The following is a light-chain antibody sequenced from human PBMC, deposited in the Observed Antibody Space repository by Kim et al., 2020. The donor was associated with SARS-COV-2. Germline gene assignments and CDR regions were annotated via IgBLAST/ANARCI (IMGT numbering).Light chain of an antibody. J-gene: IGLJ1*01. CDR2: GKD. CDR3: NSRDSSGNHWV. V-gene: IGLV3-19*01. Sequence: ALGQTVRITCQGDSLRNYYASWYQQKPGQAPVLVIFGKDNRPSGIPDRFSGSSSGNTASLTITGAQAEDEADYYCNSRDSSGNHWVFGTGTKVTVL. CDR1: SLRNYY.